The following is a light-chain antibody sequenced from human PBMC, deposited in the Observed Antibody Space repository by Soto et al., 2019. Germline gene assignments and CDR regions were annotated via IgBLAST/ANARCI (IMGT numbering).Light chain of an antibody. CDR2: DVS. J-gene: IGLJ1*01. Sequence: QSALTQPRSVSGSPGQSVTVSCIGTSSDVGDYNSVSWYQQHPGKAPKLMIYDVSNRPSGVPDRFSGSKSGNTASLTISGLQAEDEADYYCCSYVGSYSYVFGIGTKVTVL. V-gene: IGLV2-11*01. CDR3: CSYVGSYSYV. CDR1: SSDVGDYNS.